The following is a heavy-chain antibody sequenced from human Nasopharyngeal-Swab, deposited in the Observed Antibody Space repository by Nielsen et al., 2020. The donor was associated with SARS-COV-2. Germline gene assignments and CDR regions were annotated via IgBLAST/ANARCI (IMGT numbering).Heavy chain of an antibody. J-gene: IGHJ6*02. V-gene: IGHV2-5*02. CDR1: GFSLSTSGVG. CDR3: AHASSYFSMDV. CDR2: IYWDDDK. Sequence: SGPTLVQPTQTRTLTCTFSGFSLSTSGVGVVWIRQPPGKALEWLALIYWDDDKRYSPSLKSRLTITKDTSKNQVVLTMTNMDPVDTATYYCAHASSYFSMDVWGQGTTVTVSS. D-gene: IGHD1-26*01.